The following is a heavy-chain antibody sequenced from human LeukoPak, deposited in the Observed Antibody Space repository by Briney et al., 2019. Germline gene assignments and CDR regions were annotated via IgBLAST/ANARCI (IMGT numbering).Heavy chain of an antibody. Sequence: ASVTVSCKASVYTFSDYYVAWVRQAPGQGLEWMGWINPNSGGTKYAQKFQGRVTMTSDTSISTVYMDLNRLTSDDTAVYYCARAPPSGNSISSYRRHFDHWGRGTLVTVSS. D-gene: IGHD2-2*01. V-gene: IGHV1-2*02. CDR3: ARAPPSGNSISSYRRHFDH. CDR2: INPNSGGT. J-gene: IGHJ4*02. CDR1: VYTFSDYY.